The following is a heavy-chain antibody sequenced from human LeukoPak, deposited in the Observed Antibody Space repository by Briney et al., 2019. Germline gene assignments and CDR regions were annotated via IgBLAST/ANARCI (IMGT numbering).Heavy chain of an antibody. V-gene: IGHV2-5*02. J-gene: IGHJ4*02. CDR1: GFSLSTHGVG. Sequence: SGPTLVNSTQTLTLTCTFSGFSLSTHGVGVGWIRQPPGKALEWLALIYWDDDKRYSPSLKSRLSITKDTSRNQVVLTMTNMDPVDTATYYCAHRKWLSKVFEYWGQGTLVTVSS. CDR3: AHRKWLSKVFEY. CDR2: IYWDDDK. D-gene: IGHD5-12*01.